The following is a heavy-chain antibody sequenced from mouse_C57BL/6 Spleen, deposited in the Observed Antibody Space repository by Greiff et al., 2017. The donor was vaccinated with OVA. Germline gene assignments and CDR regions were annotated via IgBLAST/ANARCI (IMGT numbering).Heavy chain of an antibody. CDR2: IYPSDSET. CDR3: ARGDGYPAWFAY. Sequence: QVQLQQPGAELVRPGSSLKLSCKASGYTFTSYWMDWVKQRPGQGLEWIGNIYPSDSETHYNQKFKDKATLTVDKSSSTAYMQLSSVTSEDSAVYYCARGDGYPAWFAYWGQGTLVTVSA. V-gene: IGHV1-61*01. J-gene: IGHJ3*01. CDR1: GYTFTSYW. D-gene: IGHD2-3*01.